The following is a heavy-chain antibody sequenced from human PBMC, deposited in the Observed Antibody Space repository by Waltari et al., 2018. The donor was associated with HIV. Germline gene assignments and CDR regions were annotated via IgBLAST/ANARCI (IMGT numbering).Heavy chain of an antibody. CDR2: IDRGGSP. V-gene: IGHV4-34*01. CDR1: GGSFSGYY. CDR3: ARHFEYSTGWGSVYYGMDV. J-gene: IGHJ6*02. D-gene: IGHD6-19*01. Sequence: QVRLQQWGAGLLKPSETLSLTCAMYGGSFSGYYYWNWIRQPPGKGLEWIGEIDRGGSPNYRPSLKSRATISRDTSKNQFSLKLTSVTAADTAVYYCARHFEYSTGWGSVYYGMDVWGQGTTVFVSS.